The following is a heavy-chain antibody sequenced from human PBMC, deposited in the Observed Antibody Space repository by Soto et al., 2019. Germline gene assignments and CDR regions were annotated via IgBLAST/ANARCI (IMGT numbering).Heavy chain of an antibody. J-gene: IGHJ4*02. V-gene: IGHV3-21*01. CDR1: GFTFSSYS. CDR2: ISSSSSYI. Sequence: GGSLRLSCAASGFTFSSYSMNWVRQAPGKGLEWVSSISSSSSYIYYADSVKGRFTISRDNAKNSLYLQMNSLRAEDTAVYYCARVYSDYDFWSGPYMGDFDYWGQGTLVTVSS. D-gene: IGHD3-3*01. CDR3: ARVYSDYDFWSGPYMGDFDY.